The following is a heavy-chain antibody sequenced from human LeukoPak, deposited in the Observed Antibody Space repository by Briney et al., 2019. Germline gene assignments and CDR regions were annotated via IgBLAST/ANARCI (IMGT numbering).Heavy chain of an antibody. CDR1: GFTFSSYA. D-gene: IGHD3-9*01. CDR3: AKAGDYDILTGYPLIDY. J-gene: IGHJ4*02. Sequence: GGSLRLSCAASGFTFSSYAMSWVRQAPGKGLEWVSAISGSGGSTYYADSVKGRFTISRDNSKNTLYLQMNSLRAEDTAVYYCAKAGDYDILTGYPLIDYWGQGTLVTVSS. CDR2: ISGSGGST. V-gene: IGHV3-23*01.